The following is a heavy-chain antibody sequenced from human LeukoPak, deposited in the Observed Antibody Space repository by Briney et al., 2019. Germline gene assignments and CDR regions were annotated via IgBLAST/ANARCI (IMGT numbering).Heavy chain of an antibody. CDR1: GFTFSTYN. CDR2: ITSSSSYT. D-gene: IGHD3-22*01. Sequence: GGSLRLSCAASGFTFSTYNMNWVRQAPGKGLEWVSSITSSSSYTFYADSVKGRFTISRDNSKNTLYLQMNSLRAEDTAVYYCAKTDRVVITIYRGSGYMDVWGKGTTVTISS. J-gene: IGHJ6*03. CDR3: AKTDRVVITIYRGSGYMDV. V-gene: IGHV3-21*01.